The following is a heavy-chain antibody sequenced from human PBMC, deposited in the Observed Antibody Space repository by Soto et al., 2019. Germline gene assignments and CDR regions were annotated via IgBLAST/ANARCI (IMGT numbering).Heavy chain of an antibody. J-gene: IGHJ1*01. CDR2: ISNDGSNK. D-gene: IGHD6-13*01. Sequence: GALRLSCAASGFSFSTYGMHWVRQAPGKGLEWVAFISNDGSNKYYADSVKGRFTISRDNAKNSLYLQMNSLRAEDTALYYCAKGLYSSSWYWPAQHWGQGTLVTVSS. V-gene: IGHV3-30*18. CDR3: AKGLYSSSWYWPAQH. CDR1: GFSFSTYG.